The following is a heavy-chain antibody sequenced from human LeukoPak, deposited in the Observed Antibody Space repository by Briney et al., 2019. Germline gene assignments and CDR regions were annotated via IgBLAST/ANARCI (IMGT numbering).Heavy chain of an antibody. J-gene: IGHJ4*02. D-gene: IGHD4-17*01. Sequence: GESLKISCKGSGXSFTSYCISWVRQMPGKGLEWMGRIDPSDSYTNYSPSFQGHVTISADKSISTAYLQWSSLKASDTAMYYCARDDYGDSQFDYWGQGTLVTVSS. CDR3: ARDDYGDSQFDY. V-gene: IGHV5-10-1*01. CDR1: GXSFTSYC. CDR2: IDPSDSYT.